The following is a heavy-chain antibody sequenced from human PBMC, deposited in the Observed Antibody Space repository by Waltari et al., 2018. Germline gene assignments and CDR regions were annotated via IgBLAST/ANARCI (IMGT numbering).Heavy chain of an antibody. D-gene: IGHD6-19*01. CDR2: ISYDGSNK. V-gene: IGHV3-30*03. CDR3: ARGEVLAVAGSFDY. CDR1: GFTFSSYG. Sequence: QVQLVESGGGVVQPGRSLRLSCAASGFTFSSYGMHWVRQAPGKGLEWVAVISYDGSNKYYADSVKGRFTISRDNSKNTLYLQMNSLRAEDTAVYYCARGEVLAVAGSFDYWGQGTLVTVSS. J-gene: IGHJ4*02.